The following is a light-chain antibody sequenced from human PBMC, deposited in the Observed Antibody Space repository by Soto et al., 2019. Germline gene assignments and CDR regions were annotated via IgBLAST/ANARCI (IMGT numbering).Light chain of an antibody. CDR2: DAS. CDR3: QQRSNWPPT. V-gene: IGKV3-11*01. J-gene: IGKJ5*01. Sequence: EIVLTQSPATLSLSPGERATLSCRASQSVSSYLAWYQQKPGQAPRLLIYDASNRATGIPARFRGSGSGTDFTLTISSLEPADFAVYYCQQRSNWPPTFGQGTRLEIK. CDR1: QSVSSY.